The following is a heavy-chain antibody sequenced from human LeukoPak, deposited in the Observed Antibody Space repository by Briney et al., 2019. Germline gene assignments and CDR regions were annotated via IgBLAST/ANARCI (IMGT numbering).Heavy chain of an antibody. J-gene: IGHJ6*02. CDR2: IYSGDNT. D-gene: IGHD3-16*01. Sequence: GGSLRLSCAASGFTVNSNYMSWVRQAPGKGLEWVSLIYSGDNTYYADSVKGRFTISRDNSKNTLYLQMNSLRAEDTAVYYCASRPTSLRAHPYYGMDVWGQGTTVTVSS. CDR1: GFTVNSNY. CDR3: ASRPTSLRAHPYYGMDV. V-gene: IGHV3-66*01.